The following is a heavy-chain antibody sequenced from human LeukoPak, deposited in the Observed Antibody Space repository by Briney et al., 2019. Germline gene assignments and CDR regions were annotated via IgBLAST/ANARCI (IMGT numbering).Heavy chain of an antibody. CDR1: GFNLSSYW. D-gene: IGHD3-22*01. J-gene: IGHJ4*02. Sequence: GGSLRLSCEASGFNLSSYWMHWVRQAPGKGLVWVSRINSDGSSTRYADSVKGRLTISRDNAKNTLYLQMNSLRAEDTAVYYCAKDSSITMIVVVIPSSFDYWGQGTLVTVSS. V-gene: IGHV3-74*01. CDR3: AKDSSITMIVVVIPSSFDY. CDR2: INSDGSST.